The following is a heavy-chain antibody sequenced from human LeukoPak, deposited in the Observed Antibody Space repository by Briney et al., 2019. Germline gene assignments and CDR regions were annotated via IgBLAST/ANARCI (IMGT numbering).Heavy chain of an antibody. J-gene: IGHJ4*02. V-gene: IGHV3-30-3*01. CDR3: AKGLNYYDSSGYSDY. CDR1: GFTFSSYA. D-gene: IGHD3-22*01. Sequence: GGSLRLSCAASGFTFSSYAMHWVRQAPGKGLEWVAVISYDGSNKYYADSVKGRFTISRDNSKNTLYLQMNSLRAEDTAVYYCAKGLNYYDSSGYSDYWGQGTLVTVSS. CDR2: ISYDGSNK.